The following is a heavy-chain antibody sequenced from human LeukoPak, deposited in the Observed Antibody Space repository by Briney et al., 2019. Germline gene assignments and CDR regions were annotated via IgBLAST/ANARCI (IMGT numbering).Heavy chain of an antibody. Sequence: PSETLSLTCTVSGGSFRGDYYWAWIRQPPGKGLEWIGSIYSGGRIYYNPSLKSRVSISIDTSKNQFSLKLSSVTAADTAVYYCARDGYSGNDGLWGQGSLVTVSS. CDR1: GGSFRGDYY. J-gene: IGHJ4*02. CDR3: ARDGYSGNDGL. V-gene: IGHV4-38-2*02. D-gene: IGHD5-12*01. CDR2: IYSGGRI.